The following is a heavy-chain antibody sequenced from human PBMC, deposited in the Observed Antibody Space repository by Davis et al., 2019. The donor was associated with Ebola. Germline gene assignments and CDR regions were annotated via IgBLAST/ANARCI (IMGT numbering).Heavy chain of an antibody. CDR3: ARHITMVQGVAFDY. J-gene: IGHJ4*02. Sequence: ASVKVSCKASGYTFTSYDINWVRQATGQGLEWMGWMNPNSGNTGYAQKFQGRVTMTRNTSISTAYMELSSLRSEDTAVYYCARHITMVQGVAFDYWGQGTLVTVSS. CDR1: GYTFTSYD. D-gene: IGHD3-10*01. V-gene: IGHV1-8*01. CDR2: MNPNSGNT.